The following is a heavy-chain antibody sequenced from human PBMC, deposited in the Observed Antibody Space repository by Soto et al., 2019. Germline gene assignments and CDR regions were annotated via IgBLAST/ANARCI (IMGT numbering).Heavy chain of an antibody. D-gene: IGHD2-2*01. CDR1: GYDFSSYG. V-gene: IGHV1-18*04. CDR3: VRDPQRNDY. Sequence: QDQLVQSGAEVKKPGASVKVSCKASGYDFSSYGISWVRQAPGQGLEWMGWISASNGNRDYAQQFQGRVTMTSDTSRTTAYMELRSLRSDDTAVYYCVRDPQRNDYWGQGTLVNVSS. CDR2: ISASNGNR. J-gene: IGHJ4*02.